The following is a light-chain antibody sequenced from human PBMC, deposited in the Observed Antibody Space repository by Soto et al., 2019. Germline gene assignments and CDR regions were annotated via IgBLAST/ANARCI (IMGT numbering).Light chain of an antibody. CDR2: GAY. J-gene: IGKJ4*01. CDR3: HQYNNWPLT. V-gene: IGKV3-15*01. Sequence: EIVMTQSPATLSVSPGEGATLSCRASQTVSSNLAWYQQKPGQAPRLLINGAYTRASGIPARFSGSGSGTEFTLTISSLQSEDFSLYYCHQYNNWPLTFGGGTKVEIK. CDR1: QTVSSN.